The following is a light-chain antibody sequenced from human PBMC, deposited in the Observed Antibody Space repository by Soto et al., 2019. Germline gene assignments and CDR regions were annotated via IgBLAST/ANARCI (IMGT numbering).Light chain of an antibody. J-gene: IGLJ2*01. CDR2: NNN. CDR3: ATWDDSLRDVL. V-gene: IGLV1-47*02. Sequence: QSVLTQPPSASGTPGQRVTISCSGSSSNIGSNYVYWYQQVPGTAPKLLIYNNNQRPSGVPDRFSGSKSGTSASLAISGLRSEDEADYYCATWDDSLRDVLFGGGPKVTVL. CDR1: SSNIGSNY.